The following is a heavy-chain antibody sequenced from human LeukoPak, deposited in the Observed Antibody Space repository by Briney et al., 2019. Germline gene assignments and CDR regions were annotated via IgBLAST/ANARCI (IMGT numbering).Heavy chain of an antibody. J-gene: IGHJ3*02. D-gene: IGHD6-13*01. CDR1: GGTFSSYA. V-gene: IGHV1-69*05. CDR3: ARLIAAAGKGAFDI. Sequence: SVKVSCKASGGTFSSYAISWVRQAPGQGLEWMGGIIPIFGTANYAQKFQGRVTITTDESTSTAYMELSSLRSEDTAVYYCARLIAAAGKGAFDIWGQGTTVTVSS. CDR2: IIPIFGTA.